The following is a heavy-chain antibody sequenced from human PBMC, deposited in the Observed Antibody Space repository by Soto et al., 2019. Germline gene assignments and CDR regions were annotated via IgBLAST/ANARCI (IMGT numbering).Heavy chain of an antibody. Sequence: SETLSLTCTVSSDSISSSRYYWGWIRQPPGKGLEWIGSIYYSGSTYYNPSLKSRVTISVDTSKNQFSLKLNSVTAADTAVYYCASYHGSESFYYNGIDYWAREPWSPSPQ. CDR1: SDSISSSRYY. CDR3: ASYHGSESFYYNGIDY. CDR2: IYYSGST. V-gene: IGHV4-39*01. J-gene: IGHJ4*02. D-gene: IGHD3-10*01.